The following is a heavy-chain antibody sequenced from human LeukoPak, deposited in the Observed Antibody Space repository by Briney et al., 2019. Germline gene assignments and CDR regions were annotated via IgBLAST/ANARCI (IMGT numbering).Heavy chain of an antibody. CDR2: IYSGGST. CDR3: AKTPVAPTASDDAFDI. Sequence: GGSLRLSCAASGFTVSSNYMSWVRQAPGKGLEWVSVIYSGGSTYYADSVKGRFTISRDNSKNTLYLQMNSLRAEDTAVYYCAKTPVAPTASDDAFDIWGQGTMVTVSS. J-gene: IGHJ3*02. CDR1: GFTVSSNY. V-gene: IGHV3-66*01. D-gene: IGHD6-19*01.